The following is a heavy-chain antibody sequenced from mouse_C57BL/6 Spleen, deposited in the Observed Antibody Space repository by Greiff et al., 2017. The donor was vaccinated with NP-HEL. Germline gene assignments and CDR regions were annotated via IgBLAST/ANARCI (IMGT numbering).Heavy chain of an antibody. D-gene: IGHD3-2*02. V-gene: IGHV1-59*01. CDR3: ARIDSSGYDWFAY. J-gene: IGHJ3*01. CDR1: GYTFTSYW. CDR2: IDPSDSYT. Sequence: QVQLQQPGAELVRPGTSVKLSCKASGYTFTSYWMHWVKQRPGQGLEWIGVIDPSDSYTNYNQKFKGKATLTVDTSSSTAYMQLSSLTSEDSAVYYCARIDSSGYDWFAYWGQGTLVTVSA.